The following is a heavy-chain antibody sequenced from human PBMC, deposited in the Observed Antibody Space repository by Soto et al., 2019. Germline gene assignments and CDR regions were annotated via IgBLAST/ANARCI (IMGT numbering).Heavy chain of an antibody. V-gene: IGHV3-74*01. CDR1: GFTFRMYW. CDR3: TRGPRPNSTGTGAF. J-gene: IGHJ4*02. D-gene: IGHD1-1*01. Sequence: EVQLVESGGGLVPPGGSLRLSCAASGFTFRMYWMHWVRQVPGKGPEWVSRINDDGISTNYADSVKGRFTISRDNAKNTLYLQMNALRVEDTGVYYCTRGPRPNSTGTGAFWGQGTLVTVS. CDR2: INDDGIST.